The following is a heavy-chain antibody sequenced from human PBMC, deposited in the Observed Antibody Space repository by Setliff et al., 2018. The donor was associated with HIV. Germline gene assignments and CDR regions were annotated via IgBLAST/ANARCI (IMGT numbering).Heavy chain of an antibody. V-gene: IGHV4-38-2*02. D-gene: IGHD6-19*01. Sequence: SETLSLTCTVSGYSTSSGYYWGWIRQPPGKGLEWIGSIYQTGSTNYNPSLKSRVTVSLDTSKNQFSLKLSSVTAADTAVYYCATSSGWPIDAFDIWGQGTMVTVSS. J-gene: IGHJ3*02. CDR2: IYQTGST. CDR1: GYSTSSGYY. CDR3: ATSSGWPIDAFDI.